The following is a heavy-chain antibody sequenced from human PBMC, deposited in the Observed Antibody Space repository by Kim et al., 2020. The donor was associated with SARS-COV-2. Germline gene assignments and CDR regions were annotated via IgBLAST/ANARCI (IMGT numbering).Heavy chain of an antibody. D-gene: IGHD1-26*01. V-gene: IGHV3-7*01. CDR3: VREIGGAGSY. CDR1: GFTISSYW. Sequence: GGSLRLSCAASGFTISSYWMTWVRQAPGKGMEWVANIKQDGSQKYYVYSVKGRFTISRDNAKNSLYLQMNSLRVEDTAVYYCVREIGGAGSYWGQGTLVT. J-gene: IGHJ4*02. CDR2: IKQDGSQK.